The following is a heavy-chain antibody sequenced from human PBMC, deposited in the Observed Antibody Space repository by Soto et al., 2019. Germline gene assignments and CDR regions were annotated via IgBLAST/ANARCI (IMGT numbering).Heavy chain of an antibody. Sequence: QVQLQESGPGLVKPSETLSLTCTVSGASITTQYWSWVRQPPGQGLEWIGYIYNSGNTRYNPSLKSRLTISGDTSKNQVSLKLTSVTAADTAVYYCARGSDYSKVGYWGQGTLVTVSS. CDR1: GASITTQY. CDR3: ARGSDYSKVGY. D-gene: IGHD4-4*01. J-gene: IGHJ4*02. V-gene: IGHV4-59*11. CDR2: IYNSGNT.